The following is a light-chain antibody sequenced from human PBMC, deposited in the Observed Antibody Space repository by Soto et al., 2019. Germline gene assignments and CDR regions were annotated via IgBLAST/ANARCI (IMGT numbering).Light chain of an antibody. CDR2: EES. V-gene: IGKV1-9*01. CDR3: QQVKSYPRT. Sequence: DIHLTKSPSPLSASVGDGVTITCRPIQAITNNLAWYQQKPGNPPRLLIYEESTLHSGVPSRFSGRKVGTQFILTIDSLQPEDFATYYCQQVKSYPRTFGGGTKVEIK. CDR1: QAITNN. J-gene: IGKJ4*01.